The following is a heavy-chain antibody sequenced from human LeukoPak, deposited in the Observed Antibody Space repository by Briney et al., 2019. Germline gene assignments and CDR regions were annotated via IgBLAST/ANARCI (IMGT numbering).Heavy chain of an antibody. V-gene: IGHV1-8*02. J-gene: IGHJ4*02. Sequence: ASVKVSCKASGYTFTGYYMHWVRQAPGQGLEWMGWMNPNSGNTGYAQKFQGRVTMTRNTSISTAYMELSSLRSEDTAVYYCARGSYGSDYWGQGTLVTVSS. CDR2: MNPNSGNT. CDR3: ARGSYGSDY. D-gene: IGHD5-18*01. CDR1: GYTFTGYY.